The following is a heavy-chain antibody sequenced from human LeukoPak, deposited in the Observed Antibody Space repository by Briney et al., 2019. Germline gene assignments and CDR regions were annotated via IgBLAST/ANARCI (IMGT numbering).Heavy chain of an antibody. CDR3: AGGGEAARSLHY. CDR1: GFTFSTYA. CDR2: ISDDGSNR. Sequence: PGRSLRLSCAASGFTFSTYAMHWVRQAPGKGPEWVAVISDDGSNRYFADSVKGRFTISRDNSKSTLFVYLQMNSLRTDDTAVYYCAGGGEAARSLHYWGQGTLVTVSS. D-gene: IGHD6-6*01. V-gene: IGHV3-30*17. J-gene: IGHJ4*02.